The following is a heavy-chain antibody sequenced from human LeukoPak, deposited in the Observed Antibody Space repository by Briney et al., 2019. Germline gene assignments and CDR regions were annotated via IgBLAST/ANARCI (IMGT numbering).Heavy chain of an antibody. D-gene: IGHD1-1*01. J-gene: IGHJ5*02. V-gene: IGHV1-8*01. CDR3: TRGPSLHTNWVGGRWFDP. CDR2: MNPKSANT. CDR1: GYTFSNYD. Sequence: GASVKVSCKAFGYTFSNYDINWVRQATGQGLEWMGWMNPKSANTGCAQKFQGRVTMTRNISISIAYLELSSLRSEDTAMYFCTRGPSLHTNWVGGRWFDPWGQGTRVTVSS.